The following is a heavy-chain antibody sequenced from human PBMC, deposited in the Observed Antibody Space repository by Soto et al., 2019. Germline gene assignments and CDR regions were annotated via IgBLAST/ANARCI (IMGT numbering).Heavy chain of an antibody. CDR2: INPNSGGT. D-gene: IGHD2-8*01. CDR3: ARGLSVNWFDP. Sequence: GTSVKVSCKASGYTFTCYYMHWVRQAPGQGLEWMGWINPNSGGTNYAQKLQGRVTMTTDTSTSTAYMELRSLRSDDTAVYYCARGLSVNWFDPWGQGTLVTVSS. J-gene: IGHJ5*02. CDR1: GYTFTCYY. V-gene: IGHV1-2*02.